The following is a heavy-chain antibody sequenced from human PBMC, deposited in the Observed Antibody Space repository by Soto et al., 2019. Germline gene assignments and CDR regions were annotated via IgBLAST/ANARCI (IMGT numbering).Heavy chain of an antibody. CDR3: AKHYSMGSSGSYLFDVFDI. CDR2: ISGSAGST. J-gene: IGHJ3*02. CDR1: GFTFSSYA. V-gene: IGHV3-23*01. D-gene: IGHD3-22*01. Sequence: GGSLRLSCAASGFTFSSYAMSWVRQAPGKGLEWVSGISGSAGSTQYEDPVKGRFTISRDNSKNTLYLKMNSLRAEDTAVYYCAKHYSMGSSGSYLFDVFDIWGQGTMVTVSS.